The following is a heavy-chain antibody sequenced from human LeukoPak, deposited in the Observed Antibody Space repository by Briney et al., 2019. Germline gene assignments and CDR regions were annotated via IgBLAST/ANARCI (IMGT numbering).Heavy chain of an antibody. Sequence: GGSLRLSCTVSGFTLSSYEMSWIRQAPGKGLEWVSSIDYDGGSGHYADSVKGRFTISRDNSSNTLFLHLNSLRGEDTAVYYCTRNSGWYGLSWGQGTLVTVSS. J-gene: IGHJ1*01. CDR2: IDYDGGSG. D-gene: IGHD6-19*01. CDR1: GFTLSSYE. V-gene: IGHV3-23*01. CDR3: TRNSGWYGLS.